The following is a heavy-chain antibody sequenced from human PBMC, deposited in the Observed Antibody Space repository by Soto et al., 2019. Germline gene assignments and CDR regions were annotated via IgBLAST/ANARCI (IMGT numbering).Heavy chain of an antibody. CDR3: ATNQDDISGRTPLLFDS. J-gene: IGHJ4*02. D-gene: IGHD3-22*01. CDR2: IHYSGNT. CDR1: GGSIGSGGCY. Sequence: QVQLQESGPGLVKPSQTLSLTCTVSGGSIGSGGCYWDWIRQHPGEGPEWIGYIHYSGNTSYKPSLKSRLTISLDTSKNQFSLHLSSVTAADTAVYYWATNQDDISGRTPLLFDSWGQGTLVTVSS. V-gene: IGHV4-31*03.